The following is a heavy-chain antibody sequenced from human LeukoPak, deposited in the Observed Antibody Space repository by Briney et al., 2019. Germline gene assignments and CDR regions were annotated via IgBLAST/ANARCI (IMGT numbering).Heavy chain of an antibody. D-gene: IGHD4-23*01. CDR3: ARAIGKSEGY. CDR1: GFTFSRYA. V-gene: IGHV3-7*01. CDR2: IKQDGSEK. J-gene: IGHJ4*02. Sequence: PGGSLRLSCAASGFTFSRYAMSWVRQAPGKGLEWVANIKQDGSEKYYVDSVKGRFTISRDNAKNSVYLQMNSLRAEDTAVYYCARAIGKSEGYWGQGTLVTVSS.